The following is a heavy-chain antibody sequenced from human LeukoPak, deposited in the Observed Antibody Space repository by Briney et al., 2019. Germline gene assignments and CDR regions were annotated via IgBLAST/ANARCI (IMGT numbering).Heavy chain of an antibody. CDR3: ARGYYDSSGNFDY. CDR1: GGTFSSYA. J-gene: IGHJ4*02. V-gene: IGHV1-69*05. CDR2: IIPIFGTA. D-gene: IGHD3-22*01. Sequence: GASVKVSCKASGGTFSSYAISWVRQAPGQGLEWMGGIIPIFGTANYAQKFQGRVTITTDESTSTAYMELSSLRSEDTAVYYCARGYYDSSGNFDYWGQGTRVTVSS.